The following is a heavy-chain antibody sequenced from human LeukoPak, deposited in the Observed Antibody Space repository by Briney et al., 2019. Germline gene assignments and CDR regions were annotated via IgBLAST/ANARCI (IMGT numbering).Heavy chain of an antibody. CDR2: ISWNSGSI. V-gene: IGHV3-9*01. CDR1: GFTFDDYA. CDR3: AKDRAYSSSHFDY. D-gene: IGHD6-13*01. Sequence: GRSLRLSCAASGFTFDDYAMRWVREAPGEGLGWVSGISWNSGSIGYADSVKGRFTISRDNAKNSLYLQMNSLRAEDTALYYCAKDRAYSSSHFDYWAREPWSPSPQ. J-gene: IGHJ4*02.